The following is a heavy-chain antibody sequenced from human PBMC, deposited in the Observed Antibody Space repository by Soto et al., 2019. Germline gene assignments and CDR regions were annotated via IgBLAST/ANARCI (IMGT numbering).Heavy chain of an antibody. CDR3: ARVGRYCSGGSCYRGPLDY. CDR1: GFTFSSYS. CDR2: ISSSSSYI. Sequence: GGSLRLSCAASGFTFSSYSMNWVRQAPGKGLEWVSSISSSSSYIYYADSVKGRFTISRDNAKNSLYLQMNSLRAEDTAVYYCARVGRYCSGGSCYRGPLDYWGQGTLVTVSS. J-gene: IGHJ4*02. D-gene: IGHD2-15*01. V-gene: IGHV3-21*01.